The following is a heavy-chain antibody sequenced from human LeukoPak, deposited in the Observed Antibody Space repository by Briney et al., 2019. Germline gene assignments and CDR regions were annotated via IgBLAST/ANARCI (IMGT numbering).Heavy chain of an antibody. CDR2: INHSGST. Sequence: SETLSLTCAVYGGSFSGYYWSWIRQPPGKGLEWIGEINHSGSTNYNPSLKSRVTISVDTSKNQFSLKLSSVTAADTAVYYCARHGSVSSGALVWGQGTLVTVSS. J-gene: IGHJ4*02. CDR1: GGSFSGYY. V-gene: IGHV4-34*01. D-gene: IGHD3-22*01. CDR3: ARHGSVSSGALV.